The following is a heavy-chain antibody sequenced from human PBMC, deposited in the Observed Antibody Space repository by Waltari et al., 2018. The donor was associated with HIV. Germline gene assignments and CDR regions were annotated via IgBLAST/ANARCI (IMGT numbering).Heavy chain of an antibody. Sequence: GTSLRLSCEASGFSFSDSGMHWVRQAPGKGLEWVAVIWFDGGKKVFADSVKGRFTISRDNSKNTVELHMNSVTAEDTAVYYCARASPEGGYLDYWGQGTLVTVSS. CDR1: GFSFSDSG. J-gene: IGHJ4*02. D-gene: IGHD2-15*01. CDR2: IWFDGGKK. V-gene: IGHV3-33*01. CDR3: ARASPEGGYLDY.